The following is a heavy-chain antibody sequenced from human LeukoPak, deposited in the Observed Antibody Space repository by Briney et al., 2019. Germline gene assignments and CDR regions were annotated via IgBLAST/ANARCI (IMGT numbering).Heavy chain of an antibody. D-gene: IGHD4/OR15-4a*01. CDR2: INPNSGGT. V-gene: IGHV1-2*06. J-gene: IGHJ4*02. CDR3: ARVSYGDNATPFDY. Sequence: ASVKVSCMTSGYSFTAYYMHWVRQTPGQGLEWMGRINPNSGGTDYAQKFQGRVTMTRDTSISTAYMELSRLKSDDTAVYYCARVSYGDNATPFDYWGQGTLVTVSS. CDR1: GYSFTAYY.